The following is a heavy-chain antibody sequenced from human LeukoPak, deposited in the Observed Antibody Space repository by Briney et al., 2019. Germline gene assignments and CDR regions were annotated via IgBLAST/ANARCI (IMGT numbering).Heavy chain of an antibody. CDR1: GGSFSGYY. D-gene: IGHD6-13*01. CDR2: INHSGST. Sequence: SETLSLTCAVYGGSFSGYYWSWIRQPPGKGLEWIGEINHSGSTNYNPSLKSRVTISVDTSKNQFSLKLSSVTAADTAVYYCARVGGRLGPGYSSWYSFLPPRTYYFDYWGQGTLVTVSS. CDR3: ARVGGRLGPGYSSWYSFLPPRTYYFDY. J-gene: IGHJ4*02. V-gene: IGHV4-34*01.